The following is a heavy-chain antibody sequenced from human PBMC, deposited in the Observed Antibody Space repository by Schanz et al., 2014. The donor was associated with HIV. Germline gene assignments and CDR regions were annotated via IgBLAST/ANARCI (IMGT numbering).Heavy chain of an antibody. V-gene: IGHV3-23*04. Sequence: EQLVESGGGLIQPGGSLRLSCVFSGFTVSNNHLSWVRQAPGKGLEWVSSISGSGVSTFYAGSVKGRFAISRDKSKNTLYLQMNSLRVEDTAVYYCAKMARSVAANTNFDYWGQGTLVTVSS. CDR2: SGSGVST. CDR3: AKMARSVAANTNFDY. CDR1: GFTVSNNH. D-gene: IGHD6-19*01. J-gene: IGHJ4*02.